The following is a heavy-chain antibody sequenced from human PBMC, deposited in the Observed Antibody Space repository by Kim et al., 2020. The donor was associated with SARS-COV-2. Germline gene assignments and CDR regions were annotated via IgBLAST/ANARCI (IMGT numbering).Heavy chain of an antibody. CDR1: GFTFSSYA. J-gene: IGHJ6*02. V-gene: IGHV3-23*01. Sequence: GGSLRLSCAASGFTFSSYAMSWVRQAPGKGLEWVSAISGSGGSTYYADSVKGRFTISRDNSKNTLYLQMNSLRAEDTALYYCAKSVRYYYGAGSYYHGQNDYCDYGMDVWGQGTTVTVSS. CDR3: AKSVRYYYGAGSYYHGQNDYCDYGMDV. D-gene: IGHD3-10*01. CDR2: ISGSGGST.